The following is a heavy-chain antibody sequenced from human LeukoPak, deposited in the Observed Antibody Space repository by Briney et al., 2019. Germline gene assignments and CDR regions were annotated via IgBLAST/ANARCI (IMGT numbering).Heavy chain of an antibody. CDR3: ARAGGYDILTGYSLRYDWFDP. V-gene: IGHV3-30*04. Sequence: GRSLRLSCAASGFTFSSYAMHWVRQAPGKGLEWVAVISYDGSNKYYADSVKGRSTISRDNSKNTLYLQMNSLRAEDTAVYYCARAGGYDILTGYSLRYDWFDPWGQGTLVTVSS. D-gene: IGHD3-9*01. CDR2: ISYDGSNK. CDR1: GFTFSSYA. J-gene: IGHJ5*02.